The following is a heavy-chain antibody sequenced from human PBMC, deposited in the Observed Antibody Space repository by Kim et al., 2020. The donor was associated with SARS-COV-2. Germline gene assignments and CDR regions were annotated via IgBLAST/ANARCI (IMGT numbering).Heavy chain of an antibody. J-gene: IGHJ4*02. CDR2: ST. V-gene: IGHV4-39*07. Sequence: STYYNPSLRSRVTISVDTSKNQFSLKLSSVTAADTAVYYCAREGAAPLDYWGQGTLVTVSS. D-gene: IGHD1-26*01. CDR3: AREGAAPLDY.